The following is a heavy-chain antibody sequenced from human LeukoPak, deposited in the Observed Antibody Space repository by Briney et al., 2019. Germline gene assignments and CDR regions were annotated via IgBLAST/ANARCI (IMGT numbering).Heavy chain of an antibody. CDR3: ARDRGYCSSTSCYDNH. D-gene: IGHD2-2*01. Sequence: GGSLRLSCAASGFTFSSYWMHWLRQAPGKGLVWVSRINSDGSSTSYADSVKGRFTISRDNAKNTLYLQMNSLRAEDTAVYYCARDRGYCSSTSCYDNHWGQGTLVTVSS. CDR2: INSDGSST. J-gene: IGHJ5*02. V-gene: IGHV3-74*01. CDR1: GFTFSSYW.